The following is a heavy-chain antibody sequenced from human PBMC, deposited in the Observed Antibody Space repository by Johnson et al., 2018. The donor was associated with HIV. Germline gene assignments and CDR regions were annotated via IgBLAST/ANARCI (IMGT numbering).Heavy chain of an antibody. Sequence: VQLVESGGCVGQPGRSLRLSCAASGFTVSSNYMSWVRQAPGKGLEWVSVIYSAGSTYYADSVKGRFTISRDNSKNTLYLQMNSLRAEDTAVYYCARDSDTYYYGSGDGFDIWGQGTMVTVSS. V-gene: IGHV3-66*01. CDR1: GFTVSSNY. CDR2: IYSAGST. J-gene: IGHJ3*02. CDR3: ARDSDTYYYGSGDGFDI. D-gene: IGHD3-10*01.